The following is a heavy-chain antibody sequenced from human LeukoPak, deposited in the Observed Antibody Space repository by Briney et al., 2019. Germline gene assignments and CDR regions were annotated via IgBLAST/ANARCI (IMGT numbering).Heavy chain of an antibody. CDR1: GFTFSNYA. CDR2: ISASGGRT. J-gene: IGHJ3*02. V-gene: IGHV3-23*01. CDR3: AAQGVVVPAAIDASDI. D-gene: IGHD2-2*01. Sequence: PGGSLRLSCAASGFTFSNYAMSWVRQAPGKGLEWVSTISASGGRTYYADSVKGRFTISRDNSKNTLYVQMNSLRAEDTAVYYCAAQGVVVPAAIDASDIWGQGTMVTVSS.